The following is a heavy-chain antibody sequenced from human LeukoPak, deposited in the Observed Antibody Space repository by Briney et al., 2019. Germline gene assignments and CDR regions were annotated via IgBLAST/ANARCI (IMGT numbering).Heavy chain of an antibody. CDR2: INPNSGGT. CDR3: ARDKRSRYYYDAFDI. V-gene: IGHV1-2*02. Sequence: ALVKVSCKASRYTFTAYYINSVRQATRQQLEWMRWINPNSGGTNSPKKFQGRVTMTRETSISTAYMELSRLRSDDTAVYYCARDKRSRYYYDAFDIWGQATMVTV. D-gene: IGHD3-22*01. J-gene: IGHJ3*02. CDR1: RYTFTAYY.